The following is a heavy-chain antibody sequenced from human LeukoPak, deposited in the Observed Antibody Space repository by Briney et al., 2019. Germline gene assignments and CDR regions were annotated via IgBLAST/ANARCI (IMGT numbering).Heavy chain of an antibody. Sequence: GGSLRLSCAASGFTFSSYAMHWVRQAPGKGLEWVAVISYDGSNKYYTDSVKGRFTISRDNSKNTLYLQMNSLRTEDTAVYYCARDQLAYSGYDTLFDYWGQGTLVTVSS. J-gene: IGHJ4*02. CDR1: GFTFSSYA. CDR3: ARDQLAYSGYDTLFDY. V-gene: IGHV3-30-3*01. CDR2: ISYDGSNK. D-gene: IGHD5-12*01.